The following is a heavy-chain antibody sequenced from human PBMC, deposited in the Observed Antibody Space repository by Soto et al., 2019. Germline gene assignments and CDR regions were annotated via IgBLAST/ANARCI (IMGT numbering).Heavy chain of an antibody. J-gene: IGHJ3*02. V-gene: IGHV3-21*01. CDR2: ISSSSSYV. CDR1: GLNLRSYS. Sequence: GGSLRLRWAACGLNLRSYSMNWVRPAPGKGLEWVSSISSSSSYVYYADSVKGRFTISRDNAKNSLYLQMNSLRAEDTAVYYCARDSPYARVTSGYPPLVAFDIWG. D-gene: IGHD3-22*01. CDR3: ARDSPYARVTSGYPPLVAFDI.